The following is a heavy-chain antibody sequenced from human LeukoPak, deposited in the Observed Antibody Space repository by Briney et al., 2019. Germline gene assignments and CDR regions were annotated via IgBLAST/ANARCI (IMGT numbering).Heavy chain of an antibody. CDR1: GGCISSYY. Sequence: SETLSLTCTVSGGCISSYYWSWVRQPPGEGGEWTGYIYYSGSTNYNPSLKSRVTISVDTSKNQFSLKLSSVTAADTAVYYCARDNWGGIDYWGQGTLVTVSS. CDR3: ARDNWGGIDY. J-gene: IGHJ4*02. D-gene: IGHD7-27*01. V-gene: IGHV4-59*12. CDR2: IYYSGST.